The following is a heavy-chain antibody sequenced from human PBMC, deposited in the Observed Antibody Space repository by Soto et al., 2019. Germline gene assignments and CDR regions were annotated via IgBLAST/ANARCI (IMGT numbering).Heavy chain of an antibody. CDR2: IVVGSGNT. D-gene: IGHD3-3*01. CDR1: GFTFKSCA. V-gene: IGHV1-58*02. Sequence: SVKVSWKACGFTFKSCAMQRVRQARGQRLEWIGWIVVGSGNTNYAQKFQERVTITRDMSTSTAYMELSSLRSEDTAVYYCAADLGFTPLERYMDVWGKGTTVTVSS. J-gene: IGHJ6*03. CDR3: AADLGFTPLERYMDV.